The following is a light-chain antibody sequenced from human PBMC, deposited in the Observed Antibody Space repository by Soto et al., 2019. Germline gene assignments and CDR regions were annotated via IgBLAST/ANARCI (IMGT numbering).Light chain of an antibody. CDR2: DVS. J-gene: IGLJ2*01. CDR3: SSYTTSSTHVV. V-gene: IGLV2-14*01. CDR1: SSDVGSYNY. Sequence: QSVLTQPASVSGSPGQSITISCTGTSSDVGSYNYVSWYQQYPGKAPKLMIYDVSNRPSGVSYRFSGSKSGNTASLTISGLQAEDDADYYCSSYTTSSTHVVFGGGPKVTVL.